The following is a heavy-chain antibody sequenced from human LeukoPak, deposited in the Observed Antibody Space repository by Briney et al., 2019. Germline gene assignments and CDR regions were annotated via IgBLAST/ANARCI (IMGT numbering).Heavy chain of an antibody. CDR3: ARSTYYDSSGYYTRFVWDAFDI. CDR1: GGSISSYY. CDR2: IYTSGST. Sequence: SETLSLTCTVSGGSISSYYWSWIRQPAGKGLEWIGRIYTSGSTNYNPSLKSRVTMSVDTSKNQFSLKLSSVTAEDTAVYYCARSTYYDSSGYYTRFVWDAFDIWGQGTMVTVSS. D-gene: IGHD3-22*01. V-gene: IGHV4-4*07. J-gene: IGHJ3*02.